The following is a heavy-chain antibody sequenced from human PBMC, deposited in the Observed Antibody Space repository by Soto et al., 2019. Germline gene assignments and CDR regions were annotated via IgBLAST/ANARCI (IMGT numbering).Heavy chain of an antibody. CDR1: GLPFRKYW. CDR3: ATMPHDTDRSGYLGVFDY. CDR2: INQDGSEK. Sequence: EVQLTESGGGLVQPGGSLRLSCAASGLPFRKYWMSWVRQSPGRGLEWVANINQDGSEKDHADSVKGRFSISRDNAENLLHLQMNSLRGEDTAVYYCATMPHDTDRSGYLGVFDYWGQGILVTVSS. V-gene: IGHV3-7*01. J-gene: IGHJ4*02. D-gene: IGHD3-22*01.